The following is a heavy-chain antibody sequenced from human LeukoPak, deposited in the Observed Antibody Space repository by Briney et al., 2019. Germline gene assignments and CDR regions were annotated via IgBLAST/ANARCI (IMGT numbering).Heavy chain of an antibody. CDR1: GGSISSYY. D-gene: IGHD3-22*01. CDR2: IYYSGST. V-gene: IGHV4-59*01. CDR3: ARAGGGTYYYDSSGYSGAFDI. J-gene: IGHJ3*02. Sequence: SETLSLTCTVCGGSISSYYWSWIRQPPGKGVEWVGYIYYSGSTNYNPSLKSRVTISVDTSKNQFSLKLRSVNAADTAVYYCARAGGGTYYYDSSGYSGAFDIWGQGTMVTVSS.